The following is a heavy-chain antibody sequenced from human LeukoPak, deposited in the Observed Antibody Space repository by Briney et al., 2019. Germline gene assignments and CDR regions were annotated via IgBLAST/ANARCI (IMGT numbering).Heavy chain of an antibody. CDR3: ARDSIYCSSTSCYGSFLYFDY. Sequence: GRSLRLSCAASGFTFSSYAMHWVRQAPGKGLEWVAVISYDGSNKYYADSVKGRFTISRDNSKNTLYLQMNSLRAEDTAVYYCARDSIYCSSTSCYGSFLYFDYWGQGTLVTVSS. CDR2: ISYDGSNK. V-gene: IGHV3-30*04. J-gene: IGHJ4*02. D-gene: IGHD2-2*01. CDR1: GFTFSSYA.